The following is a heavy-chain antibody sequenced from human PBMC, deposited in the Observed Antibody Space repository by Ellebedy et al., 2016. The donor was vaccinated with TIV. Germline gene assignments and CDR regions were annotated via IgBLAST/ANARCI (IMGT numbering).Heavy chain of an antibody. Sequence: GESLKISCAASGFTFSSYAMTWVRQAPGKGLEWVASIWGNGVTTYYADSVKGRFTISRDNSRNTLYLETSSLRADDTALYYCAKGGGEYYWAPRDYWGQGTLVTVSS. J-gene: IGHJ4*02. CDR2: IWGNGVTT. CDR3: AKGGGEYYWAPRDY. D-gene: IGHD2-21*01. V-gene: IGHV3-23*01. CDR1: GFTFSSYA.